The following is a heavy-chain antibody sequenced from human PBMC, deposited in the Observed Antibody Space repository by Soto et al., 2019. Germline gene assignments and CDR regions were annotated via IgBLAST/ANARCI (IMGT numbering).Heavy chain of an antibody. V-gene: IGHV5-51*01. D-gene: IGHD6-13*01. J-gene: IGHJ6*02. CDR3: ARTSAAGKYYSGMDV. CDR2: IYPGDSDT. Sequence: GEALKISCKGSGYSFTSYWIGWVRQMPGKGLEWMGIIYPGDSDTRYSPSFQGQVTISADKSISTAYLQWSSLKASDTAMYYCARTSAAGKYYSGMDVWGQGTTATVSS. CDR1: GYSFTSYW.